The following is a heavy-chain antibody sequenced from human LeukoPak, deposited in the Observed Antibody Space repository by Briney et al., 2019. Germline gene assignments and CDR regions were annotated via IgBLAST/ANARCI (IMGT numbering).Heavy chain of an antibody. D-gene: IGHD2-15*01. CDR2: IIPIFGTA. CDR3: ARAVVVVVAATALSDAFDI. V-gene: IGHV1-69*06. J-gene: IGHJ3*02. CDR1: GGTFSSYA. Sequence: ASVKVSCKASGGTFSSYAISWVRQAPGQGLEWMGGIIPIFGTANYAQKFQGRVTITADKSTSTAYMELSRLRSDDTAVYYCARAVVVVVAATALSDAFDIWGQGTMVTVSS.